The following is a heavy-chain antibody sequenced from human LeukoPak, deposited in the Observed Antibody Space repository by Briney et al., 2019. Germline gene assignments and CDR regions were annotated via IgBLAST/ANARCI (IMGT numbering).Heavy chain of an antibody. CDR2: IYYRGDT. CDR3: ARKPNYYGLDV. CDR1: GGSISSYY. J-gene: IGHJ6*02. Sequence: PSETLSLTCTVSGGSISSYYWTWIRQPPGKGLEWIGYIYYRGDTDYNPSLNSRVTISVDTSRNQFSLKLSSVTAADSAMYYCARKPNYYGLDVWGQGTTVTVSS. V-gene: IGHV4-59*01.